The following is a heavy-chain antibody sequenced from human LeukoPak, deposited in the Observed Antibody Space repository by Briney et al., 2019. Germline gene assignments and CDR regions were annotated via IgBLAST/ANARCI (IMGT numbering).Heavy chain of an antibody. V-gene: IGHV3-43D*04. D-gene: IGHD5-12*01. CDR1: GFTFDDYA. CDR2: ISWDGGST. Sequence: GGSLRLSCAASGFTFDDYAMHWVRQAPGKGLEWVSLISWDGGSTYYADSVKGRFTISRDNSKNSLYLQMNSLRAEDTAIYYCAKVSWLRLGEGKNDCWGQGTLVTVSS. CDR3: AKVSWLRLGEGKNDC. J-gene: IGHJ4*02.